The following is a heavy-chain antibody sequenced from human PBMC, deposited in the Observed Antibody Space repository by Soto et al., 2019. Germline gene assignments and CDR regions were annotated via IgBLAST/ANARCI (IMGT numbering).Heavy chain of an antibody. Sequence: QVQLVQSGAEVKKPGASVKVSCKASGYTFTRYGISWGRQAPGQGLEWMGWISAYNGNTKYAQKHQGRVSMTTDTATSTAYMEPRSLRSDDTAVYYCAREPNYFDYWGQGTLVTVSS. CDR1: GYTFTRYG. CDR2: ISAYNGNT. J-gene: IGHJ4*02. V-gene: IGHV1-18*01. CDR3: AREPNYFDY.